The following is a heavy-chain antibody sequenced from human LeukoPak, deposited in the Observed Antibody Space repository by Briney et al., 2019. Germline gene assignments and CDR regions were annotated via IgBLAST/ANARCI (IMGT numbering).Heavy chain of an antibody. Sequence: GGSLRLSCAASGFTFSNAWMSWVRQAPGKGLEWVGRIKSKADGGTTDYAAPVKGRFTISGDDSKTTLYLQMNSLKIEDTAVYYCTTDQATMITRGARRFYYYYMDVWGKGTTVTVSS. CDR3: TTDQATMITRGARRFYYYYMDV. V-gene: IGHV3-15*01. CDR2: IKSKADGGTT. J-gene: IGHJ6*03. D-gene: IGHD3-16*01. CDR1: GFTFSNAW.